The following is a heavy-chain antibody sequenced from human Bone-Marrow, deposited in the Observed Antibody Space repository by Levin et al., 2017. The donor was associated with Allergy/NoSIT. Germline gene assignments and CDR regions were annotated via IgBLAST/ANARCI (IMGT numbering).Heavy chain of an antibody. CDR2: IKQDGSEK. V-gene: IGHV3-7*04. D-gene: IGHD1-26*01. J-gene: IGHJ4*02. CDR3: ARDHIVGATNFDY. CDR1: GFSFSSYW. Sequence: GGSLRLSCAASGFSFSSYWMSWVRQAPGKGLEWVANIKQDGSEKYYVDSVKGRFTISRDNAKKSLYLQMNSLRAEDTAVYYCARDHIVGATNFDYWGQGTLVTVSS.